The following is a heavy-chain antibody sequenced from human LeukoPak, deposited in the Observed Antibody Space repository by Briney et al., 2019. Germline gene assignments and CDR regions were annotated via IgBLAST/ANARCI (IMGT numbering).Heavy chain of an antibody. D-gene: IGHD3-9*01. CDR3: ARGDYDILTGHNDNWFDP. CDR1: GYSFTSYW. J-gene: IGHJ5*02. Sequence: GESLKISCKGSGYSFTSYWIGWVRQMPGKGLEWMGIIYPGDSDTRYSPSFQGQVTISADKSISTAYLQWSSLKASDTAMYYCARGDYDILTGHNDNWFDPWGQGTLVTVSS. V-gene: IGHV5-51*01. CDR2: IYPGDSDT.